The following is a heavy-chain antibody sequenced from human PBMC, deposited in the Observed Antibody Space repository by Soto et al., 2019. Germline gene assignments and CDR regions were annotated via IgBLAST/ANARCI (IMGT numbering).Heavy chain of an antibody. CDR1: GFTFSSFG. Sequence: QVQLVESGGGVVQPGRSLRLSCAASGFTFSSFGMHWVRQAPGKGLEWVAVASYDGSYKYYADSVKGRFTISRDNSKNRLNLQMNSLRAEDTAVYYCAKERCVVGTTPDFDYWGQGTLVTVSS. CDR3: AKERCVVGTTPDFDY. D-gene: IGHD5-12*01. V-gene: IGHV3-30*18. J-gene: IGHJ4*02. CDR2: ASYDGSYK.